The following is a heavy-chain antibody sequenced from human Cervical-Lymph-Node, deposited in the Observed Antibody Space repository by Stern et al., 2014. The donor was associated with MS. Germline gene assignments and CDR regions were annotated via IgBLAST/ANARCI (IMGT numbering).Heavy chain of an antibody. D-gene: IGHD6-13*01. V-gene: IGHV3-9*01. CDR2: ISWNGAGI. J-gene: IGHJ6*02. Sequence: EVQLVESGGGLVQPGRSVRLSCAASGFTFDDYAMHWVRQAPGQGLEWVSSISWNGAGIDYADSVKGRFTISRDNAKNSLYLQMTSLSPEDTVLYYCAKDRAPIAAALAGMDVWGQGTTVTVSS. CDR3: AKDRAPIAAALAGMDV. CDR1: GFTFDDYA.